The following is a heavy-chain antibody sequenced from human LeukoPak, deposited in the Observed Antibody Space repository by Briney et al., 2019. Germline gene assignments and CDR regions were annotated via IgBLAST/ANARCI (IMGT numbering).Heavy chain of an antibody. D-gene: IGHD2-15*01. J-gene: IGHJ6*04. Sequence: ASVKVSCKASGYTFTSYYMHWVRQAPGQGLEWMGIINPSGGSTSYAQKFQGRVTMTRDTSTSTVYMELSSLRSEDTAVYHCARGLYCSGGSCYHYGMDVWGKGTTVTVSS. CDR2: INPSGGST. V-gene: IGHV1-46*01. CDR3: ARGLYCSGGSCYHYGMDV. CDR1: GYTFTSYY.